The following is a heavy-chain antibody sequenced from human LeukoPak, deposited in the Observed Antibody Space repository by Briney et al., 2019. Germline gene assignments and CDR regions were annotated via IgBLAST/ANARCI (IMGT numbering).Heavy chain of an antibody. CDR3: AGVVRGSYQPYYFDY. CDR1: GGSISSYY. CDR2: IYYSGST. J-gene: IGHJ4*02. V-gene: IGHV4-59*01. Sequence: SETLSLTCTVSGGSISSYYWSWIRQPPGKGLEWIGYIYYSGSTNYNPSLKSRVTISVDTSKNQFSLKLSSVTAADTAVYYCAGVVRGSYQPYYFDYWGQGTLVTVSS. D-gene: IGHD1-26*01.